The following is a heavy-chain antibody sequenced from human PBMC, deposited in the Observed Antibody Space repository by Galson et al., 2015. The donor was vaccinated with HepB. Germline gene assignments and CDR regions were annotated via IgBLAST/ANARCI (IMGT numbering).Heavy chain of an antibody. V-gene: IGHV1-69*13. CDR3: ARDLVPARPSAFDI. CDR2: IIPIFGTA. CDR1: GGTFSSYA. Sequence: SVKVSCKASGGTFSSYAISWVRQAPGQGLEWMGGIIPIFGTANYAQKFQGRVTITADESTSTAYMELSSLRSEDTAVYYCARDLVPARPSAFDIWGQGTMVTVSS. D-gene: IGHD3-16*02. J-gene: IGHJ3*02.